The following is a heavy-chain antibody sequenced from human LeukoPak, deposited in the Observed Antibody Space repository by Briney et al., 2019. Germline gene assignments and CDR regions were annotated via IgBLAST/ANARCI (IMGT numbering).Heavy chain of an antibody. CDR3: ARGNRDSSGFYFYYGMDV. Sequence: PGGSLRLSCAASGFTYDDYAMFWVRQAPGKGLEWVSGISWDSYNIGYTASVKGRFTISRDNAKNSLYLQMNSLRPEDTASYHCARGNRDSSGFYFYYGMDVWGQGTTVTVSS. J-gene: IGHJ6*02. CDR2: ISWDSYNI. CDR1: GFTYDDYA. V-gene: IGHV3-9*01. D-gene: IGHD3-22*01.